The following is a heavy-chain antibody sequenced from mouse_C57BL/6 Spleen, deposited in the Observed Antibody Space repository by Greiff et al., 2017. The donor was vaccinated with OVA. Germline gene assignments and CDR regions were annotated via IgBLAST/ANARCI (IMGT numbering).Heavy chain of an antibody. J-gene: IGHJ4*01. CDR1: GYAFTNYL. CDR2: INPGSGGT. CDR3: ASTPSYYYAMDY. Sequence: QVQLQQSGAELVRPGTSVKVSCKASGYAFTNYLIEWVKQRPGQGLEWIGVINPGSGGTNYNEKFKGKATLTADKSSSTAYMQLSSLTSEDSAVYFCASTPSYYYAMDYWGQGTSVTVSS. V-gene: IGHV1-54*01. D-gene: IGHD1-2*01.